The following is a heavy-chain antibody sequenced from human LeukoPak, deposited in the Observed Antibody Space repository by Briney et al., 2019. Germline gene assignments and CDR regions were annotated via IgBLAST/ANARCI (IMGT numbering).Heavy chain of an antibody. CDR2: ISGSGGST. CDR3: AKDTHIVVVPAAILPYYFDY. CDR1: GFTFSDHY. V-gene: IGHV3-23*01. J-gene: IGHJ4*02. D-gene: IGHD2-2*02. Sequence: PGGSLRLSCAASGFTFSDHYMDWVRQAPGKGLEWVSAISGSGGSTYYADSVKGRFTISRDNSKNTLYLQMISLRAEDTAVYYCAKDTHIVVVPAAILPYYFDYWGQGTLVTISS.